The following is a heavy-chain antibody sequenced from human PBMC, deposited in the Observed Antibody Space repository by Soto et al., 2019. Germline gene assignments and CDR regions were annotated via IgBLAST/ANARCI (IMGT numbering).Heavy chain of an antibody. D-gene: IGHD6-6*01. CDR1: GGSISSGGYY. CDR2: IYYSGST. V-gene: IGHV4-31*03. CDR3: ARSPGTYSSSSGAPFDY. Sequence: PSETLSLTGTVSGGSISSGGYYWSWIRQHPVKGLEWIGYIYYSGSTYYNPSLKSRVTISVDTSKNQSSLKLSSVTAADTAVYYCARSPGTYSSSSGAPFDYWGQGTLVIVS. J-gene: IGHJ4*02.